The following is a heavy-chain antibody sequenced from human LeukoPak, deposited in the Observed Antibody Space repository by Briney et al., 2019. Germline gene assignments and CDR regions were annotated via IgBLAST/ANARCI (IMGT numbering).Heavy chain of an antibody. CDR2: INPNSGDT. D-gene: IGHD3-10*01. Sequence: ASVKVSCKXSGYTFTGYYMHWVRQAPGQGLEWMGRINPNSGDTNYAQKFQGRVTMTRDTSISTAYMELSRLRSDDTAVYYCARDLNHDTKGRYFDYWGQGTLVTVSS. CDR3: ARDLNHDTKGRYFDY. J-gene: IGHJ4*02. V-gene: IGHV1-2*06. CDR1: GYTFTGYY.